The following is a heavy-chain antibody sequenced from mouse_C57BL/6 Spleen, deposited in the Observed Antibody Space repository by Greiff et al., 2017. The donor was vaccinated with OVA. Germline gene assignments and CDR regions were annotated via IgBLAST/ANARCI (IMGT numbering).Heavy chain of an antibody. V-gene: IGHV1-69*01. J-gene: IGHJ3*01. CDR3: ARRLTGAWFAY. CDR2: IDPSDSYT. D-gene: IGHD4-1*01. Sequence: VQLQQPGAELVMPGASVKLSCKASGYTFTSYWMHWVKQRPGQGLEWIGEIDPSDSYTNYNQKFKGKSTLTVDKSSSTAYMQLSSLTSEDSAVYYCARRLTGAWFAYWGQGTLVTVSA. CDR1: GYTFTSYW.